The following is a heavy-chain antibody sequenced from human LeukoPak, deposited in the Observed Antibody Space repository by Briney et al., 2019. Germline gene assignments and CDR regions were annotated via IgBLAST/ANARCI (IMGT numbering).Heavy chain of an antibody. CDR3: SVEGSGSYLYSDY. CDR2: INPSGGAT. V-gene: IGHV1-46*01. CDR1: GYTFITYH. D-gene: IGHD3-10*01. Sequence: ASVKVSCKASGYTFITYHVHWVRRAPGQGLEWMGLINPSGGATSYAQKFQGRVTMTRDTSTSTVYMELSSLRSEDTAVYYCSVEGSGSYLYSDYWGQGTLVTVSS. J-gene: IGHJ4*02.